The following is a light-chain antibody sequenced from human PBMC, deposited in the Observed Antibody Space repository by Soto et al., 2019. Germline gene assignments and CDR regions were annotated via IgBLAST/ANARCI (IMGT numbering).Light chain of an antibody. CDR3: QQYGSSQT. Sequence: EIVLTQSPGTLSLSPGERATLSCRASQSVSSSYLAWYQQKPGQAPRLLIYGASSRATGIPDRFSGSGSGTDFTLTINRLDPEDFAVYYCQQYGSSQTFGQGTKVEIK. CDR2: GAS. CDR1: QSVSSSY. V-gene: IGKV3-20*01. J-gene: IGKJ1*01.